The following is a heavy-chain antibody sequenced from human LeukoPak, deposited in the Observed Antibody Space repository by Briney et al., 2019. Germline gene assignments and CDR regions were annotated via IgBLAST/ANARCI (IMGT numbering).Heavy chain of an antibody. CDR3: AKAMLRITMVRGAIFDY. CDR1: GFTFSSYG. CDR2: ISYDGSNK. J-gene: IGHJ4*02. D-gene: IGHD3-10*01. V-gene: IGHV3-30*18. Sequence: GGSLRLSCAASGFTFSSYGMHWVRQAPGKGLEWVAVISYDGSNKYYADSVKGRFTISRDNSKNTLYLQMNSLRAEDAAVYYCAKAMLRITMVRGAIFDYWGQGTLVTVSS.